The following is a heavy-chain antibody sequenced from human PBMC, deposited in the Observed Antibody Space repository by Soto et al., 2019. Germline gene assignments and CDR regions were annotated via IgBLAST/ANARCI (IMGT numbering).Heavy chain of an antibody. CDR2: ISYDGSNN. V-gene: IGHV3-30-3*01. Sequence: QVQLVESGGGVVQPGRSLRLSCAASGFTFSSYVMHWVRQAPGKGLEGVAVISYDGSNNYYADSVKGRFTISRDNSKNTLYLQRNSLRAEDTAVYYCASPIPCSGGRCYHPGGQGTLVTVSS. J-gene: IGHJ4*02. CDR3: ASPIPCSGGRCYHP. CDR1: GFTFSSYV. D-gene: IGHD2-15*01.